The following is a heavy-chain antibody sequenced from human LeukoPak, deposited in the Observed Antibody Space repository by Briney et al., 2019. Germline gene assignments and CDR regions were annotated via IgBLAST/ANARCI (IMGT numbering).Heavy chain of an antibody. CDR3: AREEDCSGGSCYFQDYGMDV. V-gene: IGHV3-21*01. CDR1: GFTFSSYS. J-gene: IGHJ6*02. CDR2: ISISSSYI. D-gene: IGHD2-15*01. Sequence: GGSLRLSCAASGFTFSSYSMNWVRQAPGKGLEWVSSISISSSYIYYADSVKGRFTISRDNAKNSLYLQMNSLRPEDTAVYYCAREEDCSGGSCYFQDYGMDVWGQGTTVTVSS.